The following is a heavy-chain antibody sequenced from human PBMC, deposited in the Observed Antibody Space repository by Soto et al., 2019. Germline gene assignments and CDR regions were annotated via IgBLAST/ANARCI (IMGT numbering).Heavy chain of an antibody. Sequence: QVQLVQSGAEVKKPGSSVKVSCKASGGTFRSYAISWVRQAPGQGLEWMGGIIPIFGTAKYAQKFQGRVTITADESTSTPYMELSSLRSEDTDVYYCARVVIWFGELGDYYGMDVWGQGTTVTVSS. J-gene: IGHJ6*02. CDR3: ARVVIWFGELGDYYGMDV. CDR1: GGTFRSYA. CDR2: IIPIFGTA. V-gene: IGHV1-69*01. D-gene: IGHD3-10*01.